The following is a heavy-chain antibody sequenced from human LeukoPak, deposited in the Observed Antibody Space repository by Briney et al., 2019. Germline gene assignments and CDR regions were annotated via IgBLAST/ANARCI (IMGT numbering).Heavy chain of an antibody. CDR1: GFTFSSYG. Sequence: GGSLRLSCAASGFTFSSYGMSWVRQAPGKGLEWVSAISGSGGSTYYADSVKGRFTISRDNSKNTLYLQMNSLRAEDTAVYYCAKDSYDSSGYYGRYFDLWGRGTLVTVSS. J-gene: IGHJ2*01. CDR2: ISGSGGST. D-gene: IGHD3-22*01. V-gene: IGHV3-23*01. CDR3: AKDSYDSSGYYGRYFDL.